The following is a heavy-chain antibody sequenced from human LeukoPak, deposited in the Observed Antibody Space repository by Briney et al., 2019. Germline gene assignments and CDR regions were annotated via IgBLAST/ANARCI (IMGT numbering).Heavy chain of an antibody. CDR2: IFHGGTT. V-gene: IGHV4-38-2*02. CDR1: GYSISSGYF. J-gene: IGHJ6*03. CDR3: ARERDFYYYMDV. Sequence: SETLSLTCSVSGYSISSGYFWGWIRQPPGKGLEWIGSIFHGGTTYYNPSLKSRVTLSLDTSNNQFSLTLTSVTAADTAVYYCARERDFYYYMDVWDTGTTVIVSS.